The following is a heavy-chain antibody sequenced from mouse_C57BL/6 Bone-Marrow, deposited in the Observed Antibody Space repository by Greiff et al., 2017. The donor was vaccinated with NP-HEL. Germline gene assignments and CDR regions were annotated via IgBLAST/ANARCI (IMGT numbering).Heavy chain of an antibody. CDR1: GFNIKNTY. Sequence: EVKLQQSVAELVRPGASVKLSCTASGFNIKNTYMHWVKQRPEQGLEWIGRIDPANGNTKYAPKFQGKATITADTSSNTAYLQLSSLTSEDTAIYYCAPYYYGSGWYFDVWGTGTTVTVSS. V-gene: IGHV14-3*01. CDR3: APYYYGSGWYFDV. D-gene: IGHD1-1*01. CDR2: IDPANGNT. J-gene: IGHJ1*03.